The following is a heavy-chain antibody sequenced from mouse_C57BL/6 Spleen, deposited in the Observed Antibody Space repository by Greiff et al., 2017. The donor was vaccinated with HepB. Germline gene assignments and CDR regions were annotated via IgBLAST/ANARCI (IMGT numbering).Heavy chain of an antibody. CDR2: ISGGGGNT. CDR1: GFTFSSYT. J-gene: IGHJ4*01. Sequence: EVQLVESGGGLVKPGGSLKLSCAASGFTFSSYTMSWVRQTPEKRLEWVATISGGGGNTYYPDSVKGRFTISRDNAKNTLYLQMSSLRSEDTALYYCARHAGTGAMDYWGQGTSVTVSS. CDR3: ARHAGTGAMDY. D-gene: IGHD4-1*01. V-gene: IGHV5-9*01.